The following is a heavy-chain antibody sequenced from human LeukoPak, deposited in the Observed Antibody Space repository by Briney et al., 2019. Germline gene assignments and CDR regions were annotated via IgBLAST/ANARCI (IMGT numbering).Heavy chain of an antibody. D-gene: IGHD3-22*01. Sequence: VASVKVSCKASGGTFSSYAISWVRQAPGQGLEWMGGIIPIFGTANYAQKFQGRVTITTDESTSTAYMELSSLRSEDAAVYYCARDYYDCSGYYNWGQGTLVTVSS. V-gene: IGHV1-69*05. J-gene: IGHJ4*02. CDR3: ARDYYDCSGYYN. CDR2: IIPIFGTA. CDR1: GGTFSSYA.